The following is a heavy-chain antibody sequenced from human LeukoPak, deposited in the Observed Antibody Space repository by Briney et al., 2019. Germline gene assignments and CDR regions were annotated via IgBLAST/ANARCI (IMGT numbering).Heavy chain of an antibody. J-gene: IGHJ4*02. V-gene: IGHV3-15*01. CDR2: IKSKSEGETT. Sequence: GGPLRLSCAASGFTFSFTNAWVNWVRQAPGKGLEWVGHIKSKSEGETTDFAAPVKGRFTISRADSKNTVYLQMNSLKTEDTAVYYCATPPGYWGSAPFDFWGQGTVVTVSS. CDR3: ATPPGYWGSAPFDF. D-gene: IGHD7-27*01. CDR1: GFTFSFTNAW.